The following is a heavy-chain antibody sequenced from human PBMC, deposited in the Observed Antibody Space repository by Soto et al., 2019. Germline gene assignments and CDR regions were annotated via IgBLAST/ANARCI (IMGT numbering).Heavy chain of an antibody. V-gene: IGHV1-69*13. CDR3: ARDRDIVVVVAATRFRGTWFGMDV. CDR2: IIPIFGTA. Sequence: SVKVSCKASGYTFTSYGIGWVRQAPGQGLEWMGGIIPIFGTANYAQKFQGRVTITADESTSTAYMELSSLRSEDTAVYYCARDRDIVVVVAATRFRGTWFGMDVWGQGTTVTVSS. D-gene: IGHD2-15*01. J-gene: IGHJ6*02. CDR1: GYTFTSYG.